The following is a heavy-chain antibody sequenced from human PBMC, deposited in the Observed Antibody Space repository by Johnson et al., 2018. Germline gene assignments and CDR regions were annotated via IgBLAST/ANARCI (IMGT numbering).Heavy chain of an antibody. CDR3: ARETRRTFDA. CDR2: ISSRGSST. V-gene: IGHV3-11*01. Sequence: QVQLVQSGGGLVKAGGSLRLSCAASGFTFSGYYMTWIRQAPGKGLEWVSYISSRGSSTYYADSVKGRFTISRDNTKNSLYLQMNSLRAEDTALYYCARETRRTFDAWGQGTMVTVSS. J-gene: IGHJ3*01. CDR1: GFTFSGYY.